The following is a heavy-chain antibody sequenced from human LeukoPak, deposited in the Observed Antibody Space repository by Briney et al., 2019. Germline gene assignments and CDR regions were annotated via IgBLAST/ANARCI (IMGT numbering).Heavy chain of an antibody. J-gene: IGHJ4*02. CDR2: IYPRDSDT. Sequence: GKPLQISCKGSGYIFTNYWIAWVRQLPGKGLEWMWIIYPRDSDTRYSTSFEGQVTISLDKSVSAAYLLWTSLKASDTAMYYCASPPTRECSSISCPLSYWGQGTLVTVSS. CDR3: ASPPTRECSSISCPLSY. CDR1: GYIFTNYW. D-gene: IGHD2-2*01. V-gene: IGHV5-51*01.